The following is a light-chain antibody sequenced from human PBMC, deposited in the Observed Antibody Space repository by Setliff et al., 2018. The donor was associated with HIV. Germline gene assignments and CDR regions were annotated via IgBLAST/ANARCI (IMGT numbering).Light chain of an antibody. CDR3: QSYDSSLSGGV. V-gene: IGLV1-40*01. Sequence: QSALTQPPSVSGAPGQRVTISCTGSSSNIGAGYNVHWYQQLPGTVPKLLIYDNNNRPSGVSDRFSASRSGTSASLAITGLQAEDEADYYCQSYDSSLSGGVFGGGTK. J-gene: IGLJ3*02. CDR1: SSNIGAGYN. CDR2: DNN.